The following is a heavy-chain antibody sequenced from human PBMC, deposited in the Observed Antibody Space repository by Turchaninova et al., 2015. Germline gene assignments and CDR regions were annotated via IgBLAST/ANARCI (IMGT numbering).Heavy chain of an antibody. J-gene: IGHJ4*02. CDR1: GFTFSDYY. CDR2: ISGSITYP. CDR3: TRDPRSLDY. V-gene: IGHV3-11*06. Sequence: QVQLVESGGGLVKPGGSLRLSCAASGFTFSDYYMSWFRQAPGKGLVLVSYISGSITYPTYAESVKGRFTSSRDNAKNSLYLQMDSLRAEDTAIYYCTRDPRSLDYCGQGTLVTVS.